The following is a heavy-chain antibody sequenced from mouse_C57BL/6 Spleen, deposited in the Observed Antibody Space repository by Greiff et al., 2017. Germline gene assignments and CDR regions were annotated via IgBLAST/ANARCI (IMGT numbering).Heavy chain of an antibody. V-gene: IGHV5-16*01. CDR3: ARGGPYYYGSSYGFAY. CDR2: INYDGSST. Sequence: DVKLVESEGGLVQPGSSMKLSCTASGFTFSDYYMAWVRQVPEKGLEWVANINYDGSSTYYLDSLNSRFIISRDNAKNILYLQMRSLKSEDTATYYCARGGPYYYGSSYGFAYWGQGTLVTVAA. D-gene: IGHD1-1*01. J-gene: IGHJ3*01. CDR1: GFTFSDYY.